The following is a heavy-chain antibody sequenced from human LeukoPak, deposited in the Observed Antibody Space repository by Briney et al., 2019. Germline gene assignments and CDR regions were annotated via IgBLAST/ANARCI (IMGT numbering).Heavy chain of an antibody. V-gene: IGHV3-64*01. J-gene: IGHJ5*02. CDR3: ARGSSGWYSGWFDP. CDR1: GFTFSSYA. CDR2: ISSNGGST. D-gene: IGHD6-19*01. Sequence: GGSLRLSCAASGFTFSSYAMHWVRQAPGKGLEYVSAISSNGGSTYYANSVKGRFTISRDNSKNTLYLQMGSLRAEDMAVYYCARGSSGWYSGWFDPWGQGTLVTVSS.